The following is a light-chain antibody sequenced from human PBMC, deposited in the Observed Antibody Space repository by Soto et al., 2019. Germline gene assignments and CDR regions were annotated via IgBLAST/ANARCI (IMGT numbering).Light chain of an antibody. CDR2: DAS. J-gene: IGKJ5*01. CDR3: QQRSDWPIT. CDR1: QYVSRY. Sequence: EIVLTQSPATLSLSPGERATLSCRASQYVSRYLAWYQQKPGQAPRLLIYDASNRATGIPARFSGSGSGTAFTLTVSSLEPEDFAVYFCQQRSDWPITFGQGTRLEIK. V-gene: IGKV3-11*01.